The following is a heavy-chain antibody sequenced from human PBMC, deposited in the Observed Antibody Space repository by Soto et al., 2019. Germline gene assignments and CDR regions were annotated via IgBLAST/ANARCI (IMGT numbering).Heavy chain of an antibody. CDR1: GGTFSSYA. Sequence: GGSLRLSCAASGGTFSSYAMHWVRQAPGKGLEWVAVISYDGSNKYYADSVKGRFTISRDNSKNTLYLQMNSLRAEDTAVYYCARGLELPMVLGYSMDVWGQGTTVTVSS. J-gene: IGHJ6*02. V-gene: IGHV3-30-3*01. CDR3: ARGLELPMVLGYSMDV. D-gene: IGHD3-10*01. CDR2: ISYDGSNK.